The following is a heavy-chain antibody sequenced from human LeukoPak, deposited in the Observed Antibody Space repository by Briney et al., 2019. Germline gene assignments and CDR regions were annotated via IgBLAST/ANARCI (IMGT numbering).Heavy chain of an antibody. Sequence: PSETLSLTCTVAGVSISSYYWSWIRQTHGKGLEWMGYFHNGGGIHYSPSLLGRATISAETSKNQFSLSLSSVTAADTAVYYCARVTDETATLFRYAFDIWGQGTMVTVSS. CDR2: FHNGGGI. J-gene: IGHJ3*02. D-gene: IGHD2-15*01. V-gene: IGHV4-59*01. CDR3: ARVTDETATLFRYAFDI. CDR1: GVSISSYY.